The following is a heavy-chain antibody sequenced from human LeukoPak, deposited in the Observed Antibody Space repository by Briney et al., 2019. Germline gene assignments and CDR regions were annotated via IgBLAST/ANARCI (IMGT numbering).Heavy chain of an antibody. Sequence: PSKTLSLTCAVYGGSFSGYYWSWIRQPPGKGLEWIGEIYHSGSTKYNPSLKSRVTISVDTSKNQFSLKLSSVTAADTAIYYCARGPWEYSSGDSWGQGTLVTVSS. D-gene: IGHD6-19*01. J-gene: IGHJ4*02. CDR1: GGSFSGYY. CDR3: ARGPWEYSSGDS. V-gene: IGHV4-34*01. CDR2: IYHSGST.